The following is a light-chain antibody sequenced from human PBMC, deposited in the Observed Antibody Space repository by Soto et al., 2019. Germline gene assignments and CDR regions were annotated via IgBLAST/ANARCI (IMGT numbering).Light chain of an antibody. J-gene: IGLJ1*01. V-gene: IGLV2-14*01. CDR2: NVN. CDR3: SSFTSSTTYV. CDR1: SKDVGNYNY. Sequence: SPAPSAPLSGSPGQAITHSCPGKSKDVGNYNYVSWYQQHPGEVPKLIIFNVNNRPSGVSNRFSGSKSGNTASLTISGLQAEDEADYYCSSFTSSTTYVFGTGTKVTVL.